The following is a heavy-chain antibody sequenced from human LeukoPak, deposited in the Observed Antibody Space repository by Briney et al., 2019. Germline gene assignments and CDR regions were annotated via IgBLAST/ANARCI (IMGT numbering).Heavy chain of an antibody. CDR2: IYYSGST. CDR3: ARPTTYGGYVGGFDY. Sequence: SETLSLTCTVSGGSISSSSYYWGWIRQPPGKGLEWIGSIYYSGSTYYNPSLKSRVTISVDTPKNQFSLKLSSVTAADTAVYYCARPTTYGGYVGGFDYWGQGTLVTVSS. V-gene: IGHV4-39*01. CDR1: GGSISSSSYY. J-gene: IGHJ4*02. D-gene: IGHD5-12*01.